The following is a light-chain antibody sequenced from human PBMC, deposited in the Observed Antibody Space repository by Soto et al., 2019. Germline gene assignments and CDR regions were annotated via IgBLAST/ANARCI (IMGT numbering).Light chain of an antibody. CDR3: QQYNSYSHLT. CDR1: QSISSW. Sequence: DIQMTQSPSTLSASVGDRVTITCRASQSISSWLAWYQQKPGKAPKLLIYKASSLESGVPSRFSGSGSGKEFTLTISSLQPDDFATYYCQQYNSYSHLTFGGGTKVEIK. J-gene: IGKJ4*01. V-gene: IGKV1-5*03. CDR2: KAS.